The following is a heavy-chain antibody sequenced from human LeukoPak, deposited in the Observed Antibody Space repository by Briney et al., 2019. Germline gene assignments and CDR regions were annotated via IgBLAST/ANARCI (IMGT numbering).Heavy chain of an antibody. CDR1: GYTSTIYG. CDR2: IRGYNGYT. V-gene: IGHV1-18*01. D-gene: IGHD3-22*01. J-gene: IGHJ5*02. Sequence: ASVKVSCKASGYTSTIYGISWVRQAPGQGLDWIGWIRGYNGYTHYAHNLQGRVTITTDTSTSTAYMELRSLRSDDTAVYYCARDEARYSSGYYPNWFDPWGQGTLVTVSS. CDR3: ARDEARYSSGYYPNWFDP.